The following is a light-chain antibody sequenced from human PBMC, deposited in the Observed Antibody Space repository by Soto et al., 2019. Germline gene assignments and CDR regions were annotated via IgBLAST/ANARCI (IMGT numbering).Light chain of an antibody. CDR3: QQYGSSPWT. V-gene: IGKV3-20*01. CDR1: QSVSRSF. CDR2: GAS. J-gene: IGKJ1*01. Sequence: EIVLTQSPGTLSLSPGERATLSCRASQSVSRSFLAWCQQKPGQAPRLLIYGASSRATGIPDRFSGSGSGTDFTLTISRLEPEDFAVYYCQQYGSSPWTFGQGTKVEIK.